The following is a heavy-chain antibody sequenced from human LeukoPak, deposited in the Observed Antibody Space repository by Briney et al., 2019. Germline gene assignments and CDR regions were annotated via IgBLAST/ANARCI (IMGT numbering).Heavy chain of an antibody. D-gene: IGHD3-22*01. CDR2: ISAYNGNT. CDR1: GYTFTSYG. Sequence: ASVKVSCKASGYTFTSYGISWVRQAPGQGLEWMGWISAYNGNTNYAQKLQGRVTMTTDTSTSTAYMELRSLRSDDTAVYYCARSISSSGYYYDFDYWGQGTLVTVSS. J-gene: IGHJ4*02. CDR3: ARSISSSGYYYDFDY. V-gene: IGHV1-18*01.